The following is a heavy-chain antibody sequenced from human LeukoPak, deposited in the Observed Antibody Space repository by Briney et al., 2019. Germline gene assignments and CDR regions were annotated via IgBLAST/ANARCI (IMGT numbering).Heavy chain of an antibody. CDR3: ARRYSSGWYYYYYYGMDV. D-gene: IGHD6-19*01. Sequence: ASVKVSCKASGYTFTGYYMHWVRQATGQGLEWMGWMNPNSGNTGYAQKFQGRVTMTRNTSISTAYMELSSLRSEDTAVYYCARRYSSGWYYYYYYGMDVWGQGTTVTVSS. CDR2: MNPNSGNT. J-gene: IGHJ6*02. V-gene: IGHV1-8*02. CDR1: GYTFTGYY.